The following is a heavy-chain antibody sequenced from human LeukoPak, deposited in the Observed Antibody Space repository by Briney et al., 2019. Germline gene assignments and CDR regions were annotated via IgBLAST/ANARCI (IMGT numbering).Heavy chain of an antibody. CDR3: AREGSMDNFDY. V-gene: IGHV3-30-3*01. CDR2: ISYDGSNK. J-gene: IGHJ4*02. D-gene: IGHD2/OR15-2a*01. Sequence: GGSLRLSCAASGFTFSTYAMHWVRQAPGKGLEWVAVISYDGSNKYYAGSVKGRFTISRDNSKNTLYLQMNSLRAEDTAMYYCAREGSMDNFDYWGQGTLVTVSS. CDR1: GFTFSTYA.